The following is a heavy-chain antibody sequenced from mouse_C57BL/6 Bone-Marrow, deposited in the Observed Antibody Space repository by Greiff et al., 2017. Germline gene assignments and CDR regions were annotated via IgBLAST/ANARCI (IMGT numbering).Heavy chain of an antibody. Sequence: EVQLQQSGTVLARPGASVKMSCKTSGYTFTSYWMHWVKQRPGQGLEWIGAIYPGNSDTSYNQKFKGKAKLTAVTSASTAYMELSSLTNEDSAVYYGALVGGECGAMEYWGQGTSVTVSS. V-gene: IGHV1-5*01. CDR2: IYPGNSDT. CDR1: GYTFTSYW. CDR3: ALVGGECGAMEY. J-gene: IGHJ4*01. D-gene: IGHD1-1*02.